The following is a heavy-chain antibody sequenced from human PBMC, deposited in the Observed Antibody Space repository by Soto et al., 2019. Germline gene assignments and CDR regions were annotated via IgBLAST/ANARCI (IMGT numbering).Heavy chain of an antibody. CDR3: TTATARRTAYYYGMDV. Sequence: QVQLVQSGAEVKKPGSSVKVSCKASGGTFSSYAISWVRQAPGQGLEWMGGIIPIFGTANYAQKFQGRVTITEDKSTSTAYMELSSLRYEDTAVYCCTTATARRTAYYYGMDVWGQGTTVTVSS. CDR2: IIPIFGTA. D-gene: IGHD6-6*01. J-gene: IGHJ6*02. CDR1: GGTFSSYA. V-gene: IGHV1-69*06.